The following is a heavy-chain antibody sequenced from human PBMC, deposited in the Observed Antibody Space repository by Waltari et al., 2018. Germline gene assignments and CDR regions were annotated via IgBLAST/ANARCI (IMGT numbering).Heavy chain of an antibody. CDR2: IIPIFGTA. CDR3: ARYGSGSPRGYYYYYYMDV. Sequence: QVQLVQSGAEVKKPGSSVKVSCKASGGTFSSYAISWVRQAPGQGLEWMGGIIPIFGTANYAQKFQGRVTITTDESTSTAYMELSSLRSEDTAVYYCARYGSGSPRGYYYYYYMDVWGKGTTVTVSS. D-gene: IGHD3-10*01. V-gene: IGHV1-69*05. J-gene: IGHJ6*03. CDR1: GGTFSSYA.